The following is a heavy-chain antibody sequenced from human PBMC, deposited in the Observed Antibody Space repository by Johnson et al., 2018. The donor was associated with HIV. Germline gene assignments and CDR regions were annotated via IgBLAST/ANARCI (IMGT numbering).Heavy chain of an antibody. CDR1: GFTFSSYG. CDR2: IWYDGSNK. Sequence: VQLVESGGGVVQPGRSLRLSCAASGFTFSSYGMHWVRQAPGKGLEWVAVIWYDGSNKYYSDSVKGRFTISRDNSKNTLYLQMNSLRAEDTAVYYCAKERNGDYLPHAFDIWGQGTMVTVSS. J-gene: IGHJ3*02. V-gene: IGHV3-33*06. D-gene: IGHD4-17*01. CDR3: AKERNGDYLPHAFDI.